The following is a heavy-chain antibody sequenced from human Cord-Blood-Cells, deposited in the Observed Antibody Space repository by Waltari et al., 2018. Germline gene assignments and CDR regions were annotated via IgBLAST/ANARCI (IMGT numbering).Heavy chain of an antibody. CDR1: GGSFSGYS. CDR2: INHSGST. D-gene: IGHD4-17*01. V-gene: IGHV4-34*01. CDR3: ARLYGGNSYYYYMDV. Sequence: QVQLQQWGAGLLKPSETLSLTCAVYGGSFSGYSWSWIRQPPGKGLEWIGEINHSGSTNYNPSLKSRVTISVDTSKNQFSLKLSSVTAADTAVYYCARLYGGNSYYYYMDVWGKGTTVTVSS. J-gene: IGHJ6*03.